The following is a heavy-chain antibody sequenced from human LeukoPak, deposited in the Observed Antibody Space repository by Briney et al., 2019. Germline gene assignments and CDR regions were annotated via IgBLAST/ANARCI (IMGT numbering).Heavy chain of an antibody. J-gene: IGHJ4*02. V-gene: IGHV5-51*01. Sequence: GESLKISCKGSGYSFNTYWIGWVRQMPGKGLEWMGIIYPGDSDTRYSPSFQGQVTISADKSISTAYLQWSSLKASDTAMYYCARRMAPIREPNYFDYWGQGTLVTVSS. CDR1: GYSFNTYW. CDR3: ARRMAPIREPNYFDY. D-gene: IGHD5-24*01. CDR2: IYPGDSDT.